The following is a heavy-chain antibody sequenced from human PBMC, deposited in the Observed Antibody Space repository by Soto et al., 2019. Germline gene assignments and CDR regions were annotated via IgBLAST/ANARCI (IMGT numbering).Heavy chain of an antibody. CDR2: INLDGSER. V-gene: IGHV3-7*01. CDR3: AREHKYYGSGSYPSDY. Sequence: EVQLVESGGGLVQPGGSLRLSCAASGFTFSGYWMSWVRQAPGKGLEWVANINLDGSERYYVDSVKGRFTISRDNAKTSLYLQMNSLRAEDTAVYYCAREHKYYGSGSYPSDYWGQGTLVTVSS. CDR1: GFTFSGYW. D-gene: IGHD3-10*01. J-gene: IGHJ4*02.